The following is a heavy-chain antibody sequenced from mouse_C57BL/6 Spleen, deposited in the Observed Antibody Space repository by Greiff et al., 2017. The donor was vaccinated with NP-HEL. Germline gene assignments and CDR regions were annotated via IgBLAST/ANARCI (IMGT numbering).Heavy chain of an antibody. D-gene: IGHD3-2*02. CDR3: ARVRGSSGPFDY. J-gene: IGHJ2*01. V-gene: IGHV1-55*01. Sequence: VQLQQSGAELVKPGASVKMSCKASGYTFTSYWITWVKQRPGQGLEWIGDIYPGSGSTNYNEKFKSKATLTVDTSSSTAYMQLSSLTSEDSAVYYGARVRGSSGPFDYWGQGTTLTVSS. CDR2: IYPGSGST. CDR1: GYTFTSYW.